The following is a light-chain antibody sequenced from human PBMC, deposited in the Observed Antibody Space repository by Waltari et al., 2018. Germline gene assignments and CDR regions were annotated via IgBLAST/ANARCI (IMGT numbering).Light chain of an antibody. J-gene: IGKJ2*01. V-gene: IGKV1-33*01. Sequence: ILLTQSPTSLSASIGDRVPITCQASQHISNYLNWYQRKPGKAPRLLIYDASDLEPGVPLRFSGTGYGASFTLTISSLQPEDVATYYCQQFDAFPYTFGQGTNLQIK. CDR3: QQFDAFPYT. CDR2: DAS. CDR1: QHISNY.